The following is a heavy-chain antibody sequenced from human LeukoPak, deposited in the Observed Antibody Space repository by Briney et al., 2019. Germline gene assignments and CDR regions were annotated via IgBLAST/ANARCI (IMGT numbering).Heavy chain of an antibody. CDR2: INPNSGDT. J-gene: IGHJ5*02. V-gene: IGHV1-2*02. CDR3: ARDPDTAMAPQYWFDP. CDR1: GYTFTGYY. D-gene: IGHD5-18*01. Sequence: GASVKVSCKASGYTFTGYYMHWVRQAPGQGLEWMGWINPNSGDTNYAQKFQGRVTMTRDTSISTAYMELSRLRSDDTAVYYCARDPDTAMAPQYWFDPWGQGTLVTVSS.